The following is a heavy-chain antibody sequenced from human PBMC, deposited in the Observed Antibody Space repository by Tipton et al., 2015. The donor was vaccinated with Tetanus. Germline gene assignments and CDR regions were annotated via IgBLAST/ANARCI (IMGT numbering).Heavy chain of an antibody. CDR1: GYTFTGYY. V-gene: IGHV1-2*02. D-gene: IGHD3-22*01. CDR2: IDPNSGGT. CDR3: ARDRGDYIYYGMDV. J-gene: IGHJ6*02. Sequence: QVQLVQSEAEVKKPGASLKVSCKASGYTFTGYYLYWARQAPGQGLEWMGWIDPNSGGTIYAQKFQGRVTMTRDTSISTAYMELSRLRSDDTAVYYCARDRGDYIYYGMDVWGPGTTVTVTS.